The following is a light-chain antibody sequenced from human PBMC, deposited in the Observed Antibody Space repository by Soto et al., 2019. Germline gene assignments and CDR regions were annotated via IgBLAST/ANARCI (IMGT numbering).Light chain of an antibody. CDR3: QQSYSTPFT. V-gene: IGKV1-39*01. CDR2: AAS. J-gene: IGKJ4*01. Sequence: DIPMTQSPSSLSASVGDRVTLTCRASQSISTYLNWYQHKPGKAPNVLINAASSLQSGVPSRFSGSGSGTDFTLTISSLQPEDFATYYCQQSYSTPFTFGGGTKVEIK. CDR1: QSISTY.